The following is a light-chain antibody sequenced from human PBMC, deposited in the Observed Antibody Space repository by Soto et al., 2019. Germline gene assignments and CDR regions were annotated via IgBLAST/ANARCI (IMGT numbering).Light chain of an antibody. V-gene: IGLV2-11*01. CDR3: CSYAGSSYV. CDR1: SNDVGGYNY. CDR2: DVS. J-gene: IGLJ1*01. Sequence: QSVLTQPRSVSGSPGQSVTISCTGTSNDVGGYNYVSWYQQHPGKAPKLMIYDVSKRPSGVPDRFSGCKSGNTASLTISGLQAEDEADYYCCSYAGSSYVFGTVTKLTVL.